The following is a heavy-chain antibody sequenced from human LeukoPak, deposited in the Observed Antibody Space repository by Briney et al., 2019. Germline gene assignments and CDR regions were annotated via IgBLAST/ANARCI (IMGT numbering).Heavy chain of an antibody. V-gene: IGHV1-2*02. CDR2: INPNSGGT. Sequence: ASVKVSCKASGFTFTGYYMHWVRQAPGQGLEWMGWINPNSGGTNYAQKFQGRVTMTRDTSISTAYMELSRLRSDDTAVYYCAREVKSLRGGFDYWGQGTLVTVSS. CDR1: GFTFTGYY. J-gene: IGHJ4*02. D-gene: IGHD3-10*01. CDR3: AREVKSLRGGFDY.